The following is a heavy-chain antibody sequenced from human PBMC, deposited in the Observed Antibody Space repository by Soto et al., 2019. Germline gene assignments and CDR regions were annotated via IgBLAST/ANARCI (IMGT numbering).Heavy chain of an antibody. CDR2: ISGYNGNT. CDR1: GYSFTTYG. Sequence: ASVKVSCKASGYSFTTYGISWVRQAPGQGLEWMGWISGYNGNTNNAQKLQGRVTMTTDTSTSTAYMELRSLRSDDTAVYYCARDDCSGGSCYWGDYWGQGTLVTVAS. J-gene: IGHJ4*02. D-gene: IGHD2-15*01. CDR3: ARDDCSGGSCYWGDY. V-gene: IGHV1-18*01.